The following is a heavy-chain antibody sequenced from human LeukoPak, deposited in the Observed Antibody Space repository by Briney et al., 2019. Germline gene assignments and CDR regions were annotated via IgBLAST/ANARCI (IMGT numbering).Heavy chain of an antibody. CDR2: INPSGGST. Sequence: ASVKVSCKASGYTFTSYAMNWVRQAPGQGLEWMGIINPSGGSTSYAQKFQGRVTMTRDMSTSTVYMELSSLRSEDTAVYYCARGHVLLWFGALGPAFDIWGQGTMVTVSS. D-gene: IGHD3-10*01. J-gene: IGHJ3*02. CDR3: ARGHVLLWFGALGPAFDI. CDR1: GYTFTSYA. V-gene: IGHV1-46*01.